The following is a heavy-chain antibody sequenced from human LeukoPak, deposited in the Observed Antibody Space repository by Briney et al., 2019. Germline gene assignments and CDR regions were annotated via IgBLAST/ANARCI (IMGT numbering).Heavy chain of an antibody. CDR1: GFTFSSYS. CDR2: ISSSSSTI. CDR3: ARDRLTGAFDY. Sequence: GGSLRLSCAASGFTFSSYSMNWVRQAPGKGLEWVSYISSSSSTIYYADSVKGRLTISRDNAKNSLYLQMNSLRAEDTAVYYCARDRLTGAFDYWGQGTLVTVSS. D-gene: IGHD3-9*01. J-gene: IGHJ4*02. V-gene: IGHV3-48*01.